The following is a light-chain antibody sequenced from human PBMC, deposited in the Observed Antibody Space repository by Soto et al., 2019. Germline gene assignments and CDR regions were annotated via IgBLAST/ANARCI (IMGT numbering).Light chain of an antibody. J-gene: IGLJ1*01. CDR3: SSYTRAKNYV. V-gene: IGLV2-14*01. CDR1: SSDIGGYNM. CDR2: EVT. Sequence: QSVLTLPASGSGSPGLSITISCTRTSSDIGGYNMVSWYQQHPRKAPKLMIYEVTNRPSGISDRFSASKSGNTASLTISGLQAEDEGDYYCSSYTRAKNYVSGTGTKVT.